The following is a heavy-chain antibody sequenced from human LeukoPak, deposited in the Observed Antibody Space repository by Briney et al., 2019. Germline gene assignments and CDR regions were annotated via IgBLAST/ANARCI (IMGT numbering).Heavy chain of an antibody. Sequence: PGRSLRLSCAASGFTFSSYAMHWVRQAPGKGLEWVAVISYDGSNKYYADSVKGRFTISRDNSKNTLYLQMNSLRAEDTAVYYCASAVYCSSTSCYEGYSLESPYFDYWGQGTLVTVSS. V-gene: IGHV3-30-3*01. D-gene: IGHD2-2*01. J-gene: IGHJ4*02. CDR3: ASAVYCSSTSCYEGYSLESPYFDY. CDR1: GFTFSSYA. CDR2: ISYDGSNK.